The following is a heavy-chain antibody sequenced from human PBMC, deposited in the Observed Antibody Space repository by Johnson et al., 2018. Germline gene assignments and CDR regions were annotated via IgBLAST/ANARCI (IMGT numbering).Heavy chain of an antibody. J-gene: IGHJ6*02. V-gene: IGHV1-69*01. CDR2: IIPIFGTA. CDR1: GGTFSSYA. Sequence: VQLVETGAEVKKPGSSVKVSCKASGGTFSSYAISWVRQAPGQGLEWMGGIIPIFGTANYAQKFQGRVTITADESTSTAYMERSSLRSEEPAVYYCAGGPVVRTGKPYYYGRDVWGQGTTVTVSS. D-gene: IGHD7-27*01. CDR3: AGGPVVRTGKPYYYGRDV.